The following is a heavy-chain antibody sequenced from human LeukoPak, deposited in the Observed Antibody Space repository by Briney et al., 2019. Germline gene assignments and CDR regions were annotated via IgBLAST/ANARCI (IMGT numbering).Heavy chain of an antibody. D-gene: IGHD5-24*01. V-gene: IGHV4-39*07. CDR3: ARHEWLLARYGMDV. J-gene: IGHJ6*02. CDR2: GST. CDR1: GDSISSGSYY. Sequence: SETLSLTCSVSGDSISSGSYYWGWIRRPPGKGLEWIGTGSTYYNPSLKSRVTISLDASRNQFSLRLTSVTAADTAVYYCARHEWLLARYGMDVWGQGTAVTVSS.